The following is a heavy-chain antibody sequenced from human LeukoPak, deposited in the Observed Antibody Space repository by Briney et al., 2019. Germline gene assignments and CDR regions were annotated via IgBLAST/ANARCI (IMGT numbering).Heavy chain of an antibody. CDR1: GFTFSDYY. D-gene: IGHD3-22*01. CDR3: ARVKMIYDSSGYYYVGSIDY. V-gene: IGHV3-11*01. J-gene: IGHJ4*02. Sequence: KTGGSLRLSCAASGFTFSDYYMSWIRQAPGKGLEWVSYISSSGSTIYYADSVKGRFTISRDNAKNSLYLQMNSLRAEDTAVYYCARVKMIYDSSGYYYVGSIDYWGQGTLVTVSS. CDR2: ISSSGSTI.